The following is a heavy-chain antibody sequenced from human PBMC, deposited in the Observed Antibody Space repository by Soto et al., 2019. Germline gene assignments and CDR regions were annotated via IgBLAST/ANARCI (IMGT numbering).Heavy chain of an antibody. D-gene: IGHD5-12*01. CDR1: GGTFSSYT. Sequence: SVKVSCKASGGTFSSYTISWVRQAPGQGLEWMGRIIPILGIANYAQKFQGRVTITADKSTSTAYMELSSLRSEDTAVYYCASPSLVATGGYYYYYYMDVWGKGTTVTV. CDR3: ASPSLVATGGYYYYYYMDV. V-gene: IGHV1-69*02. J-gene: IGHJ6*03. CDR2: IIPILGIA.